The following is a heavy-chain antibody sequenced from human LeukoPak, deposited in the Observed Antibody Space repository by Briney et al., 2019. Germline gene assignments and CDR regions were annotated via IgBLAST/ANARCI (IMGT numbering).Heavy chain of an antibody. J-gene: IGHJ4*02. D-gene: IGHD4-17*01. CDR2: IIGGGETT. CDR1: GFTFYNYA. Sequence: PGGSLRLPSVASGFTFYNYAMNSVRQAPGKGGECVSHIIGGGETTYYAESAKGRFTISRDNSQNTLYLQMNSLRAEDTAVYYCARDYADYVGYFFFDYWGQGTLVTVSS. CDR3: ARDYADYVGYFFFDY. V-gene: IGHV3-23*01.